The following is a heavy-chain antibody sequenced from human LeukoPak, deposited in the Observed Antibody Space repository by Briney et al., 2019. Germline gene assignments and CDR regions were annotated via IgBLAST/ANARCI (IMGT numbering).Heavy chain of an antibody. CDR1: GGSISSSSYY. CDR2: IYYSGST. CDR3: ASLLRSIAAAGSGPRFDP. J-gene: IGHJ5*02. D-gene: IGHD6-13*01. V-gene: IGHV4-39*07. Sequence: PSETLSLTCTVSGGSISSSSYYWGWIRQPPGKGLERIGSIYYSGSTYYNPSLKSRVTIPVDTSKNQFSLKLSSVTAADTAVYYCASLLRSIAAAGSGPRFDPWGQGTLVTVSS.